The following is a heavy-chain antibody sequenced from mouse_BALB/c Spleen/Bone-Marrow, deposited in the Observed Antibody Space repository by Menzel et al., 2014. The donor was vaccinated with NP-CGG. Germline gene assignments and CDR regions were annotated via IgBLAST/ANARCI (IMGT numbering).Heavy chain of an antibody. CDR2: ISYSSST. CDR1: GYSITSDYA. CDR3: ARWDYGDYAMDY. Sequence: VQLKESGPGLVKPSQSLSLTCTVTGYSITSDYAWNWIRQFQGNKLERMGYISYSSSTNYNPSLKSRISITRDTSKNQFFLQLNSVTAEDTATYCCARWDYGDYAMDYWGQGTSVTVSS. V-gene: IGHV3-2*02. D-gene: IGHD1-2*01. J-gene: IGHJ4*01.